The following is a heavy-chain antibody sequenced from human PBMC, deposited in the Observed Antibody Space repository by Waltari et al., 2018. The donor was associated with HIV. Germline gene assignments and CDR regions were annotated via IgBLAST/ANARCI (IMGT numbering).Heavy chain of an antibody. CDR1: GFTFDDYH. CDR2: LSWNSEIT. V-gene: IGHV3-9*01. D-gene: IGHD3-3*01. CDR3: AKGGSHLTIFEAWFDS. Sequence: EVQLVESGVGLVQPGRSLRLSCAASGFTFDDYHMHWVRQPPGQGLEWISGLSWNSEITDYADSVKGRFTISRDNVKNSLYLQMNSLRPDDTALYYCAKGGSHLTIFEAWFDSWGQGTLVTVSS. J-gene: IGHJ5*01.